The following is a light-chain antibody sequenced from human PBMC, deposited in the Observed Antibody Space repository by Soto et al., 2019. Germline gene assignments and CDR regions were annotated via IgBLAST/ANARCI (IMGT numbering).Light chain of an antibody. CDR1: QSVSNN. J-gene: IGKJ1*01. CDR2: GAS. Sequence: EIVMTHSPATLSVSPGERATLSCRASQSVSNNLAWYQQKPGQAPRLLIYGASSRATGIPDRFSGSGSGTDFTLTISRLEPEDFAVYYCQQYGSSPWTFGQGTKVDIK. CDR3: QQYGSSPWT. V-gene: IGKV3-20*01.